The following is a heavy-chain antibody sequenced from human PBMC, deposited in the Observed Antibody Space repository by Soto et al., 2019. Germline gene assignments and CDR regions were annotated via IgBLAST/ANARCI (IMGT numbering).Heavy chain of an antibody. CDR1: GFTFSSYS. CDR3: ARVPYCSGGGCDDAFDI. CDR2: ISSSSSTI. V-gene: IGHV3-48*02. Sequence: GGSLRLSCAASGFTFSSYSMNWVRQAPGKGLEWVSYISSSSSTIYYADSVKGRFTISRDNAKNSLYLQMNSLRDEDTAVYYCARVPYCSGGGCDDAFDIWGQGTMVTVSS. J-gene: IGHJ3*02. D-gene: IGHD2-15*01.